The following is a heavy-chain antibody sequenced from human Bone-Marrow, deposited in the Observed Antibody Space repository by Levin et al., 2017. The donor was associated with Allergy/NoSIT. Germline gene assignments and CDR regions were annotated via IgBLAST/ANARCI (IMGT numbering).Heavy chain of an antibody. CDR2: ISSGSGTS. D-gene: IGHD3-22*01. V-gene: IGHV3-48*01. CDR1: GFSFNTYN. Sequence: LSLTCAASGFSFNTYNMHWVRQAPGKGLECLSYISSGSGTSDYADSVKGRFTISRDNANNSMYLQMNSLRAEDTAVYYCARETTYYFDTGGDLRAGWYFDLWGRGTLVTVSS. CDR3: ARETTYYFDTGGDLRAGWYFDL. J-gene: IGHJ2*01.